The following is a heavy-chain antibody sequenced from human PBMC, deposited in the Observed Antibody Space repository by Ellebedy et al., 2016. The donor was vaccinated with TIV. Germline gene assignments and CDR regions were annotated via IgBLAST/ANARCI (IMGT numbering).Heavy chain of an antibody. Sequence: MPSETLSLTCTVSGGSISSSPYHWGWIRQPPGKGLEWIGSSSYSVGTYYSPSLKSRVTISVDTSKNHISLKLSSVTAADTAVYYCGWDCSSTSCRGGYWGRGTLVTVSS. CDR1: GGSISSSPYH. D-gene: IGHD2-2*01. J-gene: IGHJ4*02. CDR2: SSYSVGT. CDR3: GWDCSSTSCRGGY. V-gene: IGHV4-39*02.